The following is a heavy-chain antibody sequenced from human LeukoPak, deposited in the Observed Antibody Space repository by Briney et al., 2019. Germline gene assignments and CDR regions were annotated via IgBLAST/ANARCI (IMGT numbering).Heavy chain of an antibody. CDR1: GFTLRSYE. D-gene: IGHD6-19*01. CDR2: IDYDGGSG. V-gene: IGHV3-23*01. J-gene: IGHJ1*01. CDR3: TRNSGWYGLS. Sequence: GGSLRLSCTVSGFTLRSYEMSWIRQAPGKGLGWVSSIDYDGGSGHYADSVKGRFTISRDNSNNTLFLHLNSLRGEDTAVYYCTRNSGWYGLSWGQGTLVTVSS.